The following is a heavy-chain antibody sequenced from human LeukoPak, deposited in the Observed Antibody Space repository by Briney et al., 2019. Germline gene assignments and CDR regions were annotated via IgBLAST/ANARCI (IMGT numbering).Heavy chain of an antibody. CDR3: ARGTTGNRRTLDI. Sequence: GESLQISCKGSGYDFTSYWIGWVRQTPGEGLEWVAIIYPDDSDTRYSPTFQGQVTVSADKSISTAYLQWNSLKASDTALYYCARGTTGNRRTLDIWGRGTMVTVSS. D-gene: IGHD1-14*01. J-gene: IGHJ3*02. CDR1: GYDFTSYW. CDR2: IYPDDSDT. V-gene: IGHV5-51*01.